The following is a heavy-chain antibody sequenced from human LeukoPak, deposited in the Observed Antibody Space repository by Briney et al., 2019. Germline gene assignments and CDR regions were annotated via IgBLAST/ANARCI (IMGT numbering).Heavy chain of an antibody. Sequence: PGGSLRLSCAASGFTFSSYAIHWVRQAPGKGLEWVAVISYDGSNKYYADSVKGRFTISRDNSKNTLYLQMNSLRAEDTAVYYCARGSSSSWYWSYFDYWGQGTLVTVSS. CDR2: ISYDGSNK. CDR1: GFTFSSYA. CDR3: ARGSSSSWYWSYFDY. V-gene: IGHV3-30-3*01. D-gene: IGHD6-13*01. J-gene: IGHJ4*02.